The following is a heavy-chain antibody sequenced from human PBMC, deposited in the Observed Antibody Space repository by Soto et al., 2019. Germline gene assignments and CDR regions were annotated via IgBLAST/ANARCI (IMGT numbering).Heavy chain of an antibody. CDR3: ARDSQQAPGGYGYAFDI. D-gene: IGHD5-12*01. CDR2: IKQDGSEK. CDR1: GFTVSSYW. V-gene: IGHV3-7*01. Sequence: PGGSLRLSCAASGFTVSSYWMSWVRQAPGKGLEWVANIKQDGSEKYYVDSVKGRFTISRDNAKNSLYLQMNSLRAEDTAVYYCARDSQQAPGGYGYAFDIWGQGTMVTVSS. J-gene: IGHJ3*02.